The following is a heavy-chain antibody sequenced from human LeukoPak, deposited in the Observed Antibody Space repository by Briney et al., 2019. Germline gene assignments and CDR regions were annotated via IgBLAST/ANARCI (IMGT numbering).Heavy chain of an antibody. J-gene: IGHJ6*02. CDR2: ISYDGSNK. D-gene: IGHD2-15*01. Sequence: GGSLRLSCAASGFTFSSYAMHWVRQAPGKGLEWVAVISYDGSNKYYADSVKGRFTISRDNSKNVLYLQMNSLRAEDTAVYYCARDLGYCSGGSCHYYYYYGMDVWGQGTTVTVSS. V-gene: IGHV3-30-3*01. CDR1: GFTFSSYA. CDR3: ARDLGYCSGGSCHYYYYYGMDV.